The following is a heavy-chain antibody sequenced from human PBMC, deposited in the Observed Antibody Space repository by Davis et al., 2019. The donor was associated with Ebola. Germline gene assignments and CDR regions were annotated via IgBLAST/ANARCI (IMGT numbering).Heavy chain of an antibody. CDR2: ISYGGRT. V-gene: IGHV4-31*03. CDR3: AISNLWEVDS. Sequence: MPSETLSLTCTVSGASMTSGGYYWTWSRQHPGRGLEWIGYISYGGRTSYNPSLKSRIIISEDTAKNQFSLKLSSVTAADTAVYYCAISNLWEVDSWGQGTLVTVSS. J-gene: IGHJ4*02. CDR1: GASMTSGGYY. D-gene: IGHD1-26*01.